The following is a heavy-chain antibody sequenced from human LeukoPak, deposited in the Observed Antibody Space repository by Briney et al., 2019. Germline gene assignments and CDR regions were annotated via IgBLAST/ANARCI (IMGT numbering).Heavy chain of an antibody. CDR1: GFTFSNYW. Sequence: GGSLRLSCAASGFTFSNYWMHWVRQAPGKGLEWVSGINWNGGSTGYADSVKGRFTISRDNAKNSLYLQMNSLRAEDTALYYCARTAGYSYGYGAFDIWGQGTMVTVSS. D-gene: IGHD5-18*01. J-gene: IGHJ3*02. V-gene: IGHV3-20*04. CDR2: INWNGGST. CDR3: ARTAGYSYGYGAFDI.